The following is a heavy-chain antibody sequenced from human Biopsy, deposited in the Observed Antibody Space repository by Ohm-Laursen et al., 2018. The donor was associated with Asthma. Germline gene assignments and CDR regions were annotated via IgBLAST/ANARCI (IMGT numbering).Heavy chain of an antibody. V-gene: IGHV3-30*18. D-gene: IGHD3-22*01. CDR1: GFTFSSYA. Sequence: LSLTCAASGFTFSSYAMSWVRQAPGKGLEWVAVISYDGSNKYYADSVKGRFTISRDNAKNSVFLHMDSLRPEDTAFYYCAKVRSDWVITESFDYWGQGVLVTVSS. J-gene: IGHJ4*02. CDR3: AKVRSDWVITESFDY. CDR2: ISYDGSNK.